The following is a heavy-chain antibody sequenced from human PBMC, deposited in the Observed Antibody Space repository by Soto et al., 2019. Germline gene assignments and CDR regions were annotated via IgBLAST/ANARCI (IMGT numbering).Heavy chain of an antibody. CDR1: XXXXXXXA. D-gene: IGHD1-1*01. J-gene: IGHJ4*02. V-gene: IGHV3-23*01. CDR2: ISGSGDST. Sequence: EVQLLESGGGLVQPGGSLRLSCAAXXXXXXXXAXXWVXXXXXKGLEWVSAISGSGDSTYYADSVKGRFTISRDNSKNTLYLQMNSLRAEDTAVXYCXXXATXTYFDYWGQGTLVTVSS. CDR3: XXXATXTYFDY.